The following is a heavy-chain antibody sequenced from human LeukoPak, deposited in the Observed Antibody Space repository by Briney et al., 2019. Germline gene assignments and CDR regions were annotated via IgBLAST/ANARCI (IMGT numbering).Heavy chain of an antibody. V-gene: IGHV3-15*04. J-gene: IGHJ5*02. CDR2: IASKTDGGTT. D-gene: IGHD3-10*01. CDR3: ARDSYQDYYGSFDP. Sequence: GGSLRLSCAASGLTITNAWMNWVRQAPGKGLEWVGRIASKTDGGTTDYAAPVKGRFTISRDNSENTLYLQMNGLTAEDTAMYYCARDSYQDYYGSFDPWGQGTLVIVSS. CDR1: GLTITNAW.